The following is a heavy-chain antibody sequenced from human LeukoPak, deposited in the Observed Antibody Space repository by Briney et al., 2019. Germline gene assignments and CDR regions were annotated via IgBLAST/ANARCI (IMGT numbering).Heavy chain of an antibody. CDR1: GGSFSGYY. Sequence: SETLSLTCAVYGGSFSGYYRSWIRQPPGKGLEWIGEINHSGSTNYNPSLKSRVTISVDTSKNQFSLKLSSVTAADTAVYYCARAKRREYSSSFVDYWGQGTLVTVSS. D-gene: IGHD6-6*01. V-gene: IGHV4-34*01. CDR2: INHSGST. J-gene: IGHJ4*02. CDR3: ARAKRREYSSSFVDY.